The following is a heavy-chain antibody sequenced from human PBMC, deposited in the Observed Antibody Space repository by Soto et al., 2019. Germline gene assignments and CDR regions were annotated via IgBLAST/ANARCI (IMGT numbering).Heavy chain of an antibody. J-gene: IGHJ6*02. Sequence: QPGGSLRLSCAASGFTFSSYAMSWVRQAPGKGLEWVSAISGSGGSTYYADSVKGRFTISRDNSKNTLYLQMNSLRAEDTAVYYCAKEGSYGSGSYLYYYYYGMAVWGQGTTVTVSS. CDR1: GFTFSSYA. D-gene: IGHD3-10*01. CDR3: AKEGSYGSGSYLYYYYYGMAV. CDR2: ISGSGGST. V-gene: IGHV3-23*01.